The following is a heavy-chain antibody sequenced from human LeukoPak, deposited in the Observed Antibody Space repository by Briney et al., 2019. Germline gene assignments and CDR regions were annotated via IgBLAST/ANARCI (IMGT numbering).Heavy chain of an antibody. J-gene: IGHJ4*02. D-gene: IGHD2/OR15-2a*01. CDR2: INHSGST. Sequence: PSETLSLTCAVYGGSFSGYYWSWIRQPPGKGLEWIGEINHSGSTNYNPSLKSRVTISVDTSKNQFSLKLSSVTAADTAVYYCARGRLNAAYFYYFDYWGQGTLVTVSS. CDR1: GGSFSGYY. V-gene: IGHV4-34*01. CDR3: ARGRLNAAYFYYFDY.